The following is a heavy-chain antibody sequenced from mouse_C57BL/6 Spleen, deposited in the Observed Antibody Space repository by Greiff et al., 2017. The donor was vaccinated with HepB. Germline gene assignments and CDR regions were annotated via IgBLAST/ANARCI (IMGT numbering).Heavy chain of an antibody. D-gene: IGHD1-1*01. CDR1: GFTFTDYY. CDR2: IRNKANGYTT. CDR3: ARYTVSHFDY. V-gene: IGHV7-3*01. J-gene: IGHJ2*01. Sequence: EVKLMESGGGLVQPGGSLSLSCAASGFTFTDYYMSWVRQPPGKALEWLGFIRNKANGYTTEYSASVKGRFTISRDNSQSILYLQMNALRAEDSATYYCARYTVSHFDYWGQGTTLTVSS.